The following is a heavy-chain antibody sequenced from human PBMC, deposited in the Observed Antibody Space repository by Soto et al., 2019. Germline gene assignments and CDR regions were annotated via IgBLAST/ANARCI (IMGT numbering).Heavy chain of an antibody. D-gene: IGHD3-3*01. CDR2: ISAANGYT. V-gene: IGHV1-18*04. Sequence: ASVKVSCKASDYPFTTYRISWVRQAPGQGLEWMGRISAANGYTNYAQKFQGRVTLTTDTSTNTAYMELSSVTAADTAVYYCARDVGVTIFGVVKENWFDPWGQGTLVTVSS. J-gene: IGHJ5*02. CDR3: ARDVGVTIFGVVKENWFDP. CDR1: DYPFTTYR.